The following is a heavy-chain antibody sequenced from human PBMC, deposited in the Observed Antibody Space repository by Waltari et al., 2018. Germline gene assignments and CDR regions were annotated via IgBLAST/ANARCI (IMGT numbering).Heavy chain of an antibody. CDR3: ARHGGSSSPYYYYYMDV. J-gene: IGHJ6*03. CDR2: IYPYDSKT. V-gene: IGHV5-51*01. CDR1: GYSFPSYW. Sequence: EVQLVQSGAELKKPGESLKNSCEGSGYSFPSYWIGWVRQMPGKGLEWMGIIYPYDSKTRYSPSFKGQVTISADKSINTAYLQWSSLKASDTAIYYCARHGGSSSPYYYYYMDVWGKGTTVTVSS. D-gene: IGHD6-6*01.